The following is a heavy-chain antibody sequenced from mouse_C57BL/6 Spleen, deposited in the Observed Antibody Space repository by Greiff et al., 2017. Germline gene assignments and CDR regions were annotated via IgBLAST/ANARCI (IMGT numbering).Heavy chain of an antibody. CDR2: ISSGSSTI. CDR3: ARFAYYSNLDY. J-gene: IGHJ2*01. CDR1: GFTFSDYG. Sequence: EVKLMESGGGLVKPGGSLKLSCAASGFTFSDYGMHWVRQAPEKGLEWVAYISSGSSTIYYADTVKGRFTISRDNAKNTLFLQMTSLRSEDTAMYYCARFAYYSNLDYWGQGTTLTVSS. V-gene: IGHV5-17*01. D-gene: IGHD2-5*01.